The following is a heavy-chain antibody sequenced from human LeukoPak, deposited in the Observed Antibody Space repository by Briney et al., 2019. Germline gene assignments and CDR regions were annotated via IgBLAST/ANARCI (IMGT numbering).Heavy chain of an antibody. CDR1: GFTVSSYY. V-gene: IGHV3-53*01. D-gene: IGHD3-16*01. CDR2: IYSGGSS. CDR3: AGGGYWGSHAFDI. J-gene: IGHJ3*02. Sequence: GGSLRLSCAASGFTVSSYYISWVRQAPGKGLEWVSLIYSGGSSNYADSVKGRFSISRDTSKNTLYLQMNSLRAEDTALYYCAGGGYWGSHAFDIWGRGTMVTVAS.